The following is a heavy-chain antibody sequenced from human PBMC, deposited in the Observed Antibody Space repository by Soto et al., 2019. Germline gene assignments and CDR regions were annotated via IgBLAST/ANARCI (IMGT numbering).Heavy chain of an antibody. Sequence: ALVKVSCKASGYSFTNNDVSWVRQATGQGLEWMGWMNPGSGDTGYAQKFQGRVTMTRDISIATAYMELSSLRSDDTAIYYCARMETFGSLNWFDPWGQGTLVTVSS. CDR3: ARMETFGSLNWFDP. V-gene: IGHV1-8*01. CDR1: GYSFTNND. J-gene: IGHJ5*02. D-gene: IGHD3-16*01. CDR2: MNPGSGDT.